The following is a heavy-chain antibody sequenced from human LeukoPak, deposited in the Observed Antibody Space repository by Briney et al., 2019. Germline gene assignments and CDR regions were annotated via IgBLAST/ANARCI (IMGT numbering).Heavy chain of an antibody. Sequence: GGSLRLSCAASGLTFNSFWMSWVRQVPGKGLEWVANINQDGSEKYSLDSVKGRFTISRDNAKNSLYLQMNSLRAEDSAVYYCARGHYGMDVWGQGTTVTVSS. V-gene: IGHV3-7*01. CDR1: GLTFNSFW. CDR2: INQDGSEK. CDR3: ARGHYGMDV. J-gene: IGHJ6*02.